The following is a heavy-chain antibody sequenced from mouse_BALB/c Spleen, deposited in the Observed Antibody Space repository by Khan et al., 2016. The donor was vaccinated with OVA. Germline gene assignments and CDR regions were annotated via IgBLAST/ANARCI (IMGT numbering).Heavy chain of an antibody. CDR3: LRDGAYHRKDGWVAY. CDR2: INPSNDYT. CDR1: GYTFTSYT. Sequence: QIQLVQSGAELARPGASVKMSCKASGYTFTSYTIHWIKKRPGQGLEWIGYINPSNDYTNYNQKFKDKATLTTDKSSTTAYLRLSSLTSDDSAVYNCLRDGAYHRKDGWVAYWGQGTLVTVSA. D-gene: IGHD2-14*01. J-gene: IGHJ3*01. V-gene: IGHV1-4*01.